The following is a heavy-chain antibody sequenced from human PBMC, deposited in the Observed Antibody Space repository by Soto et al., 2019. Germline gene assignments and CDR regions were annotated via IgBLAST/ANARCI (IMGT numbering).Heavy chain of an antibody. V-gene: IGHV3-23*01. CDR3: AKDYYDSSGYLDY. CDR2: ISGSGGST. Sequence: LRLSCASSGFTFSSYTMSWVRQAPGKGLEWVSAISGSGGSTYYADSVKGRFTISRDNSKNTLYLQMNSLRAEDTAVYYCAKDYYDSSGYLDYWGQGTLVTVST. J-gene: IGHJ4*02. CDR1: GFTFSSYT. D-gene: IGHD3-22*01.